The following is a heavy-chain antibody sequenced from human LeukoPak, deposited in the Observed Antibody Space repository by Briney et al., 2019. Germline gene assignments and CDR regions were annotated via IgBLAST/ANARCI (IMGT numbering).Heavy chain of an antibody. CDR2: IHYSENA. CDR3: ARVMTGTWWFDP. V-gene: IGHV4-30-4*01. CDR1: GGSVGSGDYY. Sequence: SQTLSLTSTVSGGSVGSGDYYWTWIRQAPGKGLEYIGYIHYSENAYYSPSLRSRLSIFADTSKNQFSLKLRSVTAADTAVYYCARVMTGTWWFDPWGQGTLVTVSS. J-gene: IGHJ5*02. D-gene: IGHD1-7*01.